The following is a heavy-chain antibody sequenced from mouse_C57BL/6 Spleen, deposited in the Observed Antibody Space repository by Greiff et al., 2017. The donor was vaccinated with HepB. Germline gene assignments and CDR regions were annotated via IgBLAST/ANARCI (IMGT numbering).Heavy chain of an antibody. D-gene: IGHD3-2*02. CDR2: IYPGSGST. Sequence: QVQLQQPGAELVKPGASVKMSCKASGYTFTSYWITWVKQRPGQGLEWIGDIYPGSGSTNYNEKFKSKATLTVDTSSSTAYMQLSSLTSEDSAVYYCARRRETAQAPAWFAYWGQGTLVTVSA. CDR3: ARRRETAQAPAWFAY. J-gene: IGHJ3*01. CDR1: GYTFTSYW. V-gene: IGHV1-55*01.